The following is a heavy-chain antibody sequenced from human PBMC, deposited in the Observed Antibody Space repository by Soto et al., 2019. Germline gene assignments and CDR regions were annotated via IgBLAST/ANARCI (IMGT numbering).Heavy chain of an antibody. J-gene: IGHJ4*02. V-gene: IGHV4-30-2*03. Sequence: PSETLSLTYAVSGGYISGGYYSWSWIRQPPGKGLEWIGFIYNSGSTYYNASLKSRVTISVDMSKNQFSLKLSSVTAADSAVYSCARGIGYYFDSWGQGTLVTVSS. CDR3: ARGIGYYFDS. D-gene: IGHD5-12*01. CDR2: IYNSGST. CDR1: GGYISGGYYS.